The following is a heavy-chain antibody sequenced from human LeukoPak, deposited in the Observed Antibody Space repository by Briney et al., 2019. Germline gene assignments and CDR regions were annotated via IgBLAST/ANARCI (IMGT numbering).Heavy chain of an antibody. CDR2: INHSGST. J-gene: IGHJ6*03. CDR3: ARIERGGPGGHYYYYMDV. V-gene: IGHV4-34*01. D-gene: IGHD1-14*01. CDR1: GGSFSGYY. Sequence: TSETLSLTCAVYGGSFSGYYWSWIRQPPGKGLEWIGEINHSGSTNYNPSLKSRVTISVDTSKNQFSLKLSSVTAADTAVYYCARIERGGPGGHYYYYMDVWGKGTTVTVSS.